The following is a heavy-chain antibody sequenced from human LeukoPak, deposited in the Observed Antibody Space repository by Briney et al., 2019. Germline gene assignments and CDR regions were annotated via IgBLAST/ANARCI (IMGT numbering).Heavy chain of an antibody. CDR1: GASLSSGDQY. Sequence: SETLSLTCTVSGASLSSGDQYWNWLRQTREEGLVWIGSIIPSRRLYNNPSPECLVTISIDSSKNQFSLNLNSMTTADTAVYFCSRGLDSRKLGYWGQGTLVTVSS. CDR2: IIPSRRL. D-gene: IGHD3-22*01. J-gene: IGHJ4*02. V-gene: IGHV4-31*01. CDR3: SRGLDSRKLGY.